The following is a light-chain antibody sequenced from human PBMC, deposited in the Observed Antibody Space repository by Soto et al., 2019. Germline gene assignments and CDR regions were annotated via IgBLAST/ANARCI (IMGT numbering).Light chain of an antibody. V-gene: IGKV2-30*01. CDR2: KVS. Sequence: DAVLAQSPRSVPFTLGQPSTISCSASEIVVYSDGNTYLNWFQQRPGQSPRRLIYKVSHRDSGVPDRFSGSGSGTDFTLEISRVEAEDVGVYYCMQGTHWPWTFGQGTKVDIK. J-gene: IGKJ1*01. CDR1: EIVVYSDGNTY. CDR3: MQGTHWPWT.